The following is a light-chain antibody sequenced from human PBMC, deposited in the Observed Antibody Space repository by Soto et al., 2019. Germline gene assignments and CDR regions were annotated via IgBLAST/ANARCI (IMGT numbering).Light chain of an antibody. CDR2: EAT. V-gene: IGLV2-23*01. CDR3: QSYDGGLGVSKI. CDR1: SSDVGTYDL. Sequence: QSALTQPASVSGSPGQSITISCTGTSSDVGTYDLVSWYQHHPGAAPKLIIYEATRRPSGISNRFSGSKSGNTASLTISGLQAEDEADYYCQSYDGGLGVSKIFGGGTKVTVL. J-gene: IGLJ2*01.